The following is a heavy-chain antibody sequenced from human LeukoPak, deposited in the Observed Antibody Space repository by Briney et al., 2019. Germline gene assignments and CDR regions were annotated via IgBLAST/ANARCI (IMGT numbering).Heavy chain of an antibody. CDR2: ISYDGSNK. CDR3: ARGPQAWELLYYYYYMDV. V-gene: IGHV3-30*04. CDR1: GFTFSSYA. D-gene: IGHD1-26*01. J-gene: IGHJ6*03. Sequence: GGSLRLSCAASGFTFSSYAMHWVRQAPGKGLEWVAVISYDGSNKYNADSVKGRFTISRDNSKNTLYLQMNSLRAEDTAVYYCARGPQAWELLYYYYYMDVWGKGTTVTVSS.